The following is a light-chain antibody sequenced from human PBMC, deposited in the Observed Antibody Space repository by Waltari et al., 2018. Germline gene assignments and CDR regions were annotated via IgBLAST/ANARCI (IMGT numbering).Light chain of an antibody. Sequence: QSVLTQPPSVSGAPGQRVTISCTASGSNIGACYDVHWYQQLPRAAPKLLIYGSTSRPLGVPARFFGSTSGTSASLAITGLQAEDEADYYCQSYDTSLSVVFGGGTKLTVL. CDR1: GSNIGACYD. J-gene: IGLJ3*02. CDR3: QSYDTSLSVV. CDR2: GST. V-gene: IGLV1-40*01.